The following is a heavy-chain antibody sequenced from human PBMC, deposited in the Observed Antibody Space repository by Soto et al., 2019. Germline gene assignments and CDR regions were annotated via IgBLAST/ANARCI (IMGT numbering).Heavy chain of an antibody. D-gene: IGHD5-18*01. CDR3: ARGGYNYALGES. Sequence: LSLPCSVSGGSLRDHVWRWISKHPGMGLEWIGDINHIGSINYNLSLKSRVTISVDTSKNQFSLKLTSVTAADTAVYFCARGGYNYALGESWGQGTLVTVSS. CDR2: INHIGSI. CDR1: GGSLRDHV. V-gene: IGHV4-34*09. J-gene: IGHJ5*02.